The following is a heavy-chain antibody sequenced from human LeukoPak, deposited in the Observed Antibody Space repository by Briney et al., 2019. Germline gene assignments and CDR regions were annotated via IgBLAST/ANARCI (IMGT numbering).Heavy chain of an antibody. CDR2: ISGSGGST. J-gene: IGHJ4*02. D-gene: IGHD5-18*01. CDR3: AKVGFGVDTAMVDY. CDR1: GFTFSSYA. Sequence: TGGSLRLSCAASGFTFSSYAMSWVRQAPGKGLEWVSAISGSGGSTYYADSVKGRFTISRDNSKNTLYLQMNSLRAEDTAVYYCAKVGFGVDTAMVDYWGQGTLVTVSS. V-gene: IGHV3-23*01.